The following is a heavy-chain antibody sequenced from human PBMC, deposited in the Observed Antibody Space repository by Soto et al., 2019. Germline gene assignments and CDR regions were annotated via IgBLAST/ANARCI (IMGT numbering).Heavy chain of an antibody. CDR3: ARGGGSTFNWFDP. J-gene: IGHJ5*02. D-gene: IGHD2-15*01. CDR2: LYYSGNT. V-gene: IGHV4-39*01. Sequence: QLQLQESGPGLVKPSETLSLTCTVSGGSISSFNYFWGWIRQPPGKGLEWIGSLYYSGNTYYNPSLQSRVTISADTATKQCTLTLRSVTAADTAVYYCARGGGSTFNWFDPWGQGTLVTVSP. CDR1: GGSISSFNYF.